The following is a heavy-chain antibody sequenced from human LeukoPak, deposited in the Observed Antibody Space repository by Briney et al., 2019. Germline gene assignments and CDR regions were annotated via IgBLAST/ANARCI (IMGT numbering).Heavy chain of an antibody. Sequence: ASVKVSCKASGYTFTSYYMHWVRQAPGQGLEWMGTINPSGGSTSYAQKFQGRVTMTRDTSTSTVYMELSSLRSEDTAVYYCAREDYYDSSGYYYSFRYWGQGTLVTVSS. V-gene: IGHV1-46*01. D-gene: IGHD3-22*01. CDR1: GYTFTSYY. CDR2: INPSGGST. CDR3: AREDYYDSSGYYYSFRY. J-gene: IGHJ4*02.